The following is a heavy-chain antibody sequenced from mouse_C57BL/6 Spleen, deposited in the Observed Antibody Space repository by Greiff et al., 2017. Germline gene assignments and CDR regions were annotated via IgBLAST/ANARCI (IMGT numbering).Heavy chain of an antibody. D-gene: IGHD2-3*01. J-gene: IGHJ1*03. CDR3: ARLDDGYLYWYFDV. CDR2: IYPRSGNT. CDR1: GYTFTSYG. V-gene: IGHV1-81*01. Sequence: VQLQQSGAELARPGASVKLSCKASGYTFTSYGISWVKQRTGQGLEWIGEIYPRSGNTYYNEKFKGKATLTADKSSSTAYMELRSLTSEDSAVYFCARLDDGYLYWYFDVWGTGTTVTVSS.